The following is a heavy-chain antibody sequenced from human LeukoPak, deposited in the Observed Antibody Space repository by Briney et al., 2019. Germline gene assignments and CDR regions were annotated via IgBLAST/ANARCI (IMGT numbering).Heavy chain of an antibody. J-gene: IGHJ4*02. Sequence: GGSLRLSCAASGFTFSSYAMHWVRQAPGKGLEWVAVISYDGSNKYYADSVKGRFTISRDNSKNTPYLQMNSLRAEDTAVYYCVRGLWLIDYWGQGTLVTVSS. CDR2: ISYDGSNK. CDR1: GFTFSSYA. D-gene: IGHD5-18*01. CDR3: VRGLWLIDY. V-gene: IGHV3-30-3*01.